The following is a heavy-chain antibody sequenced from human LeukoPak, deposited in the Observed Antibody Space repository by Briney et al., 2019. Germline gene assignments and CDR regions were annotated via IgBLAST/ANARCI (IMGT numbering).Heavy chain of an antibody. CDR3: ARDTDWTFEY. J-gene: IGHJ4*02. CDR1: GYIFTNYG. V-gene: IGHV1-18*01. Sequence: ASVKVSCKASGYIFTNYGISWVRRAPGQGLEWMGWISGNGDKTDYAKNFQGRVTMTRDTSTSTAYMELRSLRSDDTALYYCARDTDWTFEYWGQGTLVTVSS. CDR2: ISGNGDKT. D-gene: IGHD1-1*01.